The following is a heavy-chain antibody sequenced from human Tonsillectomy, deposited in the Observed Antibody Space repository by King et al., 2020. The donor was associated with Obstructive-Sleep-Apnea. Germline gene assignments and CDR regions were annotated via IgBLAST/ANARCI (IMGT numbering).Heavy chain of an antibody. CDR2: ISWDSGNI. V-gene: IGHV3-9*01. CDR1: GFTFDDYA. J-gene: IGHJ4*02. Sequence: VQLVESGGGLVQPGRSLRLSCAASGFTFDDYAMHWVRQAPGKGLEWVSSISWDSGNIAYADSVKGRFTISRDNAKNSLYLQMNSLRGEETALYYCAKGPYGDYVRLYFDYWGQGTLVTVSS. CDR3: AKGPYGDYVRLYFDY. D-gene: IGHD4-17*01.